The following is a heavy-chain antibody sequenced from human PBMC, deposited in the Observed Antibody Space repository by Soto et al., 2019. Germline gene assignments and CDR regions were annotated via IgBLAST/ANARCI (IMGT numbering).Heavy chain of an antibody. Sequence: GGSLRLSCAASGLIIRSRWMHWVRQAPGKGLVWGSQSNCDGSTRTYVDSGKGRFTISRDNAKNTLYLHMNSLRAEDTAVYYCVSGSYSKPTPVAGGYYYYYYGMDVWGQGTTVTVSS. CDR1: GLIIRSRW. J-gene: IGHJ6*02. V-gene: IGHV3-74*01. CDR2: SNCDGSTR. CDR3: VSGSYSKPTPVAGGYYYYYYGMDV. D-gene: IGHD3-10*01.